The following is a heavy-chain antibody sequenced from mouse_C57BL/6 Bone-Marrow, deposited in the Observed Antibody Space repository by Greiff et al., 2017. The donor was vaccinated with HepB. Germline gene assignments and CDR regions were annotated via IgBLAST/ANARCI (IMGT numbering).Heavy chain of an antibody. J-gene: IGHJ4*01. CDR3: TRVTTVVAKRFLYYAMDY. V-gene: IGHV5-9-1*02. D-gene: IGHD1-1*01. CDR1: GFTFSSYA. Sequence: EVQLVESGEGLVKPGGSLKLSCAASGFTFSSYAMSWVRQTPEKRLEWVAYISSGGDYIYYADTVKGRFTISRDNARNTLYLQMSSLKSEDTAMYYCTRVTTVVAKRFLYYAMDYWGQGTSVTVSS. CDR2: ISSGGDYI.